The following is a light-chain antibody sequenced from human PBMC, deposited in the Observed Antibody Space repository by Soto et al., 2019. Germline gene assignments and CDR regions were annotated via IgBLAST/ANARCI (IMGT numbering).Light chain of an antibody. CDR1: QRVSSN. CDR3: QQCDNWPPIT. J-gene: IGKJ5*01. V-gene: IGKV3-11*01. CDR2: DAS. Sequence: EIVMTQSPATLSVSPVERATLSCRASQRVSSNLAWYQQKPGQAPRLLIYDASNRATGIPARFSGSGSGTDFTLTISSLEPEDFAVYYCQQCDNWPPITFGQGTRLEIK.